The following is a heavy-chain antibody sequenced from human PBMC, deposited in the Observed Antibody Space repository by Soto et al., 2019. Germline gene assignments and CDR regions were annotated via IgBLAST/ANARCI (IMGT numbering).Heavy chain of an antibody. CDR2: IYYSGST. CDR1: GGSISSSSYY. Sequence: SETLSLTCTVSGGSISSSSYYWGWIRQPPGKGLEWIGSIYYSGSTYYNPSLKSRVTISVDTSKNQFSLKLSSVTAADTAVYYCARHLFVRGTEGAFDYWGQGTLVTVSS. J-gene: IGHJ4*02. V-gene: IGHV4-39*01. CDR3: ARHLFVRGTEGAFDY. D-gene: IGHD1-26*01.